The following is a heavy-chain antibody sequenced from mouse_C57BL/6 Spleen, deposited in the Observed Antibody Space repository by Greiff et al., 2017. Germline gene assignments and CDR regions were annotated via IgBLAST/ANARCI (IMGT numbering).Heavy chain of an antibody. D-gene: IGHD1-1*01. CDR3: ARDYGSSYIYAMDY. J-gene: IGHJ4*01. CDR2: IYPGDGDT. Sequence: QVQLQQPGPELVKPGASVKISCKASGYAFSSSWMNWVKQRPGKGLEWIGRIYPGDGDTNYNGKFKGNATLTADKSSSTAYMQLSSLTSEDSAVYFCARDYGSSYIYAMDYWGQGTSVTVSS. V-gene: IGHV1-82*01. CDR1: GYAFSSSW.